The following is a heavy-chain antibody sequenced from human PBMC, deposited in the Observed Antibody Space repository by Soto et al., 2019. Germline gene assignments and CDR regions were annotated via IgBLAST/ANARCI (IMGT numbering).Heavy chain of an antibody. CDR1: GFPFSSYS. V-gene: IGHV3-21*01. CDR2: ISSSSSYI. CDR3: ERDRGGGYYDRSCYEIDY. Sequence: PGGSLRLSCAASGFPFSSYSMNLVRQSPGKGLEWVSSISSSSSYIYYADSVKGRFTISRDNAKNSLYLQMNSLRAEETAVYYCERDRGGGYYDRSCYEIDYWVQGTLVTVSS. J-gene: IGHJ4*02. D-gene: IGHD3-22*01.